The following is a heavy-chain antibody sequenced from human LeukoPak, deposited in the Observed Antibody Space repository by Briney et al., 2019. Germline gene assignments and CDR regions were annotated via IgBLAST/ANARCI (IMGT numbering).Heavy chain of an antibody. CDR2: IYTSGST. J-gene: IGHJ2*01. Sequence: SETLSLTCTVSGDSISRYYWSWIRQPAGKGLEWIGRIYTSGSTNYNPSLKSRVTMSVDTSKNQFSLKLSSVTAADTAVYYCAREGSSWYKTNWYFDLWGRGTLVTVSS. CDR1: GDSISRYY. V-gene: IGHV4-4*07. D-gene: IGHD6-13*01. CDR3: AREGSSWYKTNWYFDL.